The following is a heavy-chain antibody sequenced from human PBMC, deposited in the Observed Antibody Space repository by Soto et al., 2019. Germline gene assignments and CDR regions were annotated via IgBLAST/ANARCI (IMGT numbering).Heavy chain of an antibody. CDR1: GFTVSSNH. CDR2: IYSGGST. V-gene: IGHV3-66*01. Sequence: PGGSLRLSCAASGFTVSSNHMTWVRQAPGKGLEWVSVIYSGGSTYYADSVKGRFTISRDNSKNTLYLQMNSLRAEDTALYYCARTLREYSGYDPNGPVDYWAREPWSPSPQ. J-gene: IGHJ4*02. CDR3: ARTLREYSGYDPNGPVDY. D-gene: IGHD5-12*01.